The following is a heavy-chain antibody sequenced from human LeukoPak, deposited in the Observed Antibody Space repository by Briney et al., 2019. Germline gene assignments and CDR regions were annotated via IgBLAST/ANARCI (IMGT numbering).Heavy chain of an antibody. V-gene: IGHV1-69*04. J-gene: IGHJ4*02. CDR1: GITFSSYA. Sequence: GASVKVSCKPSGITFSSYAMSWVRQAPGQGLEWMGRIIPMLGLTDYAQKFQGRVTITADTSTRTVCMELTSLTSEDTAVYYCAKDGDSSSGHCDYWGQGTLVTVSS. CDR2: IIPMLGLT. CDR3: AKDGDSSSGHCDY. D-gene: IGHD6-19*01.